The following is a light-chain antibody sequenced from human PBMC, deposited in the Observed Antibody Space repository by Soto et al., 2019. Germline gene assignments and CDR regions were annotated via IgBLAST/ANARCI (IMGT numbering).Light chain of an antibody. J-gene: IGLJ1*01. CDR3: TSYTSSSTFV. CDR1: SSYGRSYNR. CDR2: EVN. Sequence: QPALTQPPSVSGSPGQSVTVSCTGTSSYGRSYNRVSWYQQPPGTAPKLMIYEVNNRPSGDPDRCYGSKLGTPASLTISGLQAEDEADYYCTSYTSSSTFVFGTGTKVTVL. V-gene: IGLV2-18*02.